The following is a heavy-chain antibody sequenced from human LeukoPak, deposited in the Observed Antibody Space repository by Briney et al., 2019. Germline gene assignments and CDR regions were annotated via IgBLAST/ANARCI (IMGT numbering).Heavy chain of an antibody. CDR2: TSHDGSA. J-gene: IGHJ4*02. D-gene: IGHD4-23*01. V-gene: IGHV4-39*01. CDR3: AKHGGRYFDS. CDR1: GGSIRSSYYY. Sequence: SETLSLTCTVSGGSIRSSYYYWGWLRQPPGKGLEWIGQTSHDGSADYTPSLKSRVTISVDKSKNQLSLKLNSVTAADSAVYYCAKHGGRYFDSWGQGTLVTVSS.